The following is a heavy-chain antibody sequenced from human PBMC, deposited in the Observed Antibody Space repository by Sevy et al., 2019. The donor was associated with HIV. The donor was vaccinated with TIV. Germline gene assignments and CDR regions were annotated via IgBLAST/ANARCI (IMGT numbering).Heavy chain of an antibody. Sequence: GPLRLSCAASTFTFSDYYMTWIRQAPGKGLESVSYISSRGSHIYYADSVKGRFTISRDNAKNSLYLQMNSLRAEDTAVYYCARVRYNYGSYYFDYWGQGTLVTVSS. J-gene: IGHJ4*02. CDR1: TFTFSDYY. V-gene: IGHV3-11*01. CDR3: ARVRYNYGSYYFDY. CDR2: ISSRGSHI. D-gene: IGHD5-18*01.